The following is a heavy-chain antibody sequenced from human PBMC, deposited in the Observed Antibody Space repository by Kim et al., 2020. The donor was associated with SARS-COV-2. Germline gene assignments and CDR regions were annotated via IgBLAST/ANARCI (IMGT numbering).Heavy chain of an antibody. CDR1: GGSFSFYH. CDR2: IYVSGNT. Sequence: SETLSLICTVSGGSFSFYHWSWIRQPAGKGLEWIGRIYVSGNTNYNPSLKSRVTMSVDTSENQMSLRLTSVTAADTAMYYCARQVAGTDRRFDYWGQGILVTVSS. CDR3: ARQVAGTDRRFDY. J-gene: IGHJ4*02. D-gene: IGHD6-19*01. V-gene: IGHV4-4*07.